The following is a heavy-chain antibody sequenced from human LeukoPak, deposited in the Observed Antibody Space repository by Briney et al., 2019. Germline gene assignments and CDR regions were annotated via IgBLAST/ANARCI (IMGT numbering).Heavy chain of an antibody. V-gene: IGHV4-39*07. CDR1: GGAIGSSIYH. CDR3: ARLYCSSTSCYCFDY. J-gene: IGHJ4*02. D-gene: IGHD2-2*01. Sequence: SETLSRTCDLTGGAIGSSIYHWGWLRKPTGKGLEWIGSIYYSGSTYYNPSLKSRVTISVDTSKNQFSLKLSSVTAADTAVYYCARLYCSSTSCYCFDYWGQGTLVTVSS. CDR2: IYYSGST.